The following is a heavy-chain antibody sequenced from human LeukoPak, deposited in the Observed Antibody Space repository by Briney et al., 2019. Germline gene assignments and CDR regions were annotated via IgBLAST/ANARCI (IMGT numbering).Heavy chain of an antibody. CDR2: INAGNGNT. CDR1: GYTFTSYA. Sequence: ASVKVSCKASGYTFTSYAMHWVRQAPGQRLEWMGWINAGNGNTKYSQKFQGRVTITRDTSASTAYMELSSLRSEDTAMYYCARVRSCGGDCYYFDYWGQGTLVTVSS. CDR3: ARVRSCGGDCYYFDY. V-gene: IGHV1-3*01. J-gene: IGHJ4*02. D-gene: IGHD2-21*02.